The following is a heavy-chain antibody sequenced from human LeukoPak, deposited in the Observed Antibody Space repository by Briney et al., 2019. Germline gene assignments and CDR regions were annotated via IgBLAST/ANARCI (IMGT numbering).Heavy chain of an antibody. Sequence: PGGSLRLSCAASGFTFSSYSMNWVRQAPGKGLEWVSSISSSSSYIYYADSVKGRFTIPRDNAKNSLYLQMNSLRAEDTAVYYCAREDTDIVVVPAANHFDYWGQGTLVTVSS. CDR1: GFTFSSYS. CDR2: ISSSSSYI. J-gene: IGHJ4*02. CDR3: AREDTDIVVVPAANHFDY. D-gene: IGHD2-2*01. V-gene: IGHV3-21*01.